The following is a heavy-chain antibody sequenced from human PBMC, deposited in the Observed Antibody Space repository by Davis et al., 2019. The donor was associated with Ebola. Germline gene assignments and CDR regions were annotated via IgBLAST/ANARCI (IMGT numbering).Heavy chain of an antibody. CDR3: TRGVFDY. Sequence: GESLKISCAASGFTFSSYSTNWVRQSPGKGLEWVASISGTTPYTFYADSLKGRLSISRDNARNSLFLQMNSLTAEDTAVYYCTRGVFDYWGQGSLVTVSS. J-gene: IGHJ4*02. CDR2: ISGTTPYT. V-gene: IGHV3-21*01. CDR1: GFTFSSYS.